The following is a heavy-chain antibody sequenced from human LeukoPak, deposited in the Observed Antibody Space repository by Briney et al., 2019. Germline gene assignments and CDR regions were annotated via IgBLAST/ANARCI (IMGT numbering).Heavy chain of an antibody. Sequence: PSETLSLTCAVYGGSFSGYYWTWIRQPPGKGLEWIGGINHSGSTSYNPSLKSRVTISVDTSKNQFSLELRSVTAADTAVYYCAREVDSSSWYGDYYHYYMDVWGKGTTVTVSS. D-gene: IGHD6-13*01. CDR2: INHSGST. V-gene: IGHV4-34*01. J-gene: IGHJ6*03. CDR1: GGSFSGYY. CDR3: AREVDSSSWYGDYYHYYMDV.